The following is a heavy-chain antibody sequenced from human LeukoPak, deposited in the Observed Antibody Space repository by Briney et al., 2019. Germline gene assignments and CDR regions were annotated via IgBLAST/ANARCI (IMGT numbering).Heavy chain of an antibody. J-gene: IGHJ4*02. D-gene: IGHD3-10*01. Sequence: SETLSLTCTVSGGSISSHYWGWIRQPPGKGLEWIGYIYYSGSTNYNPSLKSRVTISVDTSKNRFSLKLSSVTAADTAVYYCARERGFYFDYWGQGTLVTVSS. CDR2: IYYSGST. V-gene: IGHV4-59*11. CDR1: GGSISSHY. CDR3: ARERGFYFDY.